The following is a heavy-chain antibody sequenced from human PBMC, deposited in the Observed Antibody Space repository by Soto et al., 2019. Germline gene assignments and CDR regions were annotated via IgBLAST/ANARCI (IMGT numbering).Heavy chain of an antibody. CDR1: GGSFSGYY. CDR3: ARVSPPAFVVVVAAYRPLYYGMDV. D-gene: IGHD2-15*01. J-gene: IGHJ6*02. CDR2: INHSGST. V-gene: IGHV4-34*01. Sequence: KPSETLSLTCAVYGGSFSGYYWSWIRQPPGKGLEWIGEINHSGSTNYNPSLKSRVTISVDTSKNQFSLKLSSVTAADTAVYYCARVSPPAFVVVVAAYRPLYYGMDVWGQGTTVTVSS.